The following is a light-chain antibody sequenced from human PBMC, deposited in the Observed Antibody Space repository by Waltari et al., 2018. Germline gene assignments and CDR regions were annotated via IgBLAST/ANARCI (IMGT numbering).Light chain of an antibody. Sequence: DIVMTQSPDSLGVSLGERATINCKSSQNLLYSSDNKNYLAWYQQKPGQPPKLLISWASTRESGVPDRFSGSESGTDFTLTISSLQAEDVAVYYCQQYYSTMYTFGQGTKLEIK. CDR1: QNLLYSSDNKNY. CDR2: WAS. V-gene: IGKV4-1*01. CDR3: QQYYSTMYT. J-gene: IGKJ2*01.